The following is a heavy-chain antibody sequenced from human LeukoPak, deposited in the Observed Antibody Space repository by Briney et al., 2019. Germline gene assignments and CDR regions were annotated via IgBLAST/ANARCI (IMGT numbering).Heavy chain of an antibody. CDR2: IYYSGST. D-gene: IGHD3-22*01. V-gene: IGHV4-39*07. Sequence: PSEALSLTCTVSGGSISSSSYYWGWIRQPPGKGLEWIGSIYYSGSTYYNPSLKSRVTISVDTSKNQFSLKLSSVTAADTAVYYCVSAYYDSSQVDYWGQGTLVTVSS. J-gene: IGHJ4*02. CDR3: VSAYYDSSQVDY. CDR1: GGSISSSSYY.